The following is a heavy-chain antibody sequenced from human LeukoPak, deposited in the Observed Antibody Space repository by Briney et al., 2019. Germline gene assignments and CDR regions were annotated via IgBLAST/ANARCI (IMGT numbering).Heavy chain of an antibody. D-gene: IGHD2-2*01. Sequence: ASVKVSCKASGYTFTGYYMHWVRQAPGQGLEWMGWINPNSGNTGYAQKFQGRVTITRNTSISTAYMELSSLRSEDTAVYYCARVGPGYCSSTSCYMDVWGKGTTVTVSS. CDR2: INPNSGNT. V-gene: IGHV1-8*03. J-gene: IGHJ6*03. CDR3: ARVGPGYCSSTSCYMDV. CDR1: GYTFTGYY.